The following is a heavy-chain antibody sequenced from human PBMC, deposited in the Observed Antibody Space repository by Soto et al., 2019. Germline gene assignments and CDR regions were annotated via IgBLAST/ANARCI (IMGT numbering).Heavy chain of an antibody. D-gene: IGHD6-13*01. CDR1: GFTFSNYE. Sequence: EAQLVESGGGLVQPGGSLRLSCAASGFTFSNYEMHWVRQAPGKGLEYVSGISNNGAHTDYAKSVKGRFTISRDNSENTLYLQMGSLRAEDMARYCWARRGYGSRWPNVYMDVWGKGTTVTVSS. CDR2: ISNNGAHT. CDR3: ARRGYGSRWPNVYMDV. V-gene: IGHV3-64*01. J-gene: IGHJ6*03.